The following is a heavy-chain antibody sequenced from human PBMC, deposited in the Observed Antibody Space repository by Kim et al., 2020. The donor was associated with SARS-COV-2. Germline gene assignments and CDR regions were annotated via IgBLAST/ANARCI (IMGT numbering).Heavy chain of an antibody. D-gene: IGHD3-22*01. Sequence: GESLKISCKGSGYSFTSYWIGWVRQMPGKGLEWMGIIYPGDSDTTYGPSFQGHVTISADKSISTAYLQWSSLKASDTAMYYCARPYYDSSGYPFFYYWGQGTLVTVSS. J-gene: IGHJ4*02. CDR1: GYSFTSYW. V-gene: IGHV5-51*01. CDR3: ARPYYDSSGYPFFYY. CDR2: IYPGDSDT.